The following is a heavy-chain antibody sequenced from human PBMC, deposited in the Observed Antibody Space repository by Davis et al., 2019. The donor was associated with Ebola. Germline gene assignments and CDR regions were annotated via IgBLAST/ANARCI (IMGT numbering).Heavy chain of an antibody. V-gene: IGHV5-51*01. CDR2: IYPGDSDT. CDR3: ARHANWGNIDDAFDI. D-gene: IGHD7-27*01. CDR1: GYSFTSYW. Sequence: GESLKLYCKGSGYSFTSYWIGWVRQMPGKGLEWMGIIYPGDSDTRYSPSFQGQVTISADKSISTAYLQWSSLKASDTAMYYCARHANWGNIDDAFDIWGQGTMVTVSS. J-gene: IGHJ3*02.